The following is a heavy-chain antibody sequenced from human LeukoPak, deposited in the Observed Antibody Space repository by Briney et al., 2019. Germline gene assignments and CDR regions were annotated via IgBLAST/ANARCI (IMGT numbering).Heavy chain of an antibody. CDR3: ARVDGSADY. V-gene: IGHV1-8*03. Sequence: ASVKVSCKASGYTFTRYDINWVRQATGQGLEWMGWMNPKSGNTGHAQKFQGRVTITRDTSISTVYMELSNLRSEDTAVYFCARVDGSADYWGQGTLVTVSS. CDR1: GYTFTRYD. J-gene: IGHJ4*02. CDR2: MNPKSGNT. D-gene: IGHD3-22*01.